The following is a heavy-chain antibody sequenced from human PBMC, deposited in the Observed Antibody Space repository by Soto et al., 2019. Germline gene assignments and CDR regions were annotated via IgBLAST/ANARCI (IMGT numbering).Heavy chain of an antibody. V-gene: IGHV3-21*01. CDR3: ARDPSDCSSTSCWGHYALDV. CDR2: ISSSGTYI. CDR1: VFTFSTYS. Sequence: KPWGALRLSGAASVFTFSTYSMNWVRQAPGKGLEWVSSISSSGTYIHYADSLKGRFTISRDNAKNSLYLQMISLRAEDTAVYYCARDPSDCSSTSCWGHYALDVWGQGTTVTVSS. D-gene: IGHD2-2*01. J-gene: IGHJ6*02.